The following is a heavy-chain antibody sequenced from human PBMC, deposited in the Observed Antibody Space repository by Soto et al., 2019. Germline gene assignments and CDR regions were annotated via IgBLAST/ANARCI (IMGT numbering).Heavy chain of an antibody. D-gene: IGHD3-16*01. CDR3: GIRPKCLGVAHY. CDR1: GVSFSDDY. CDR2: INHSGST. V-gene: IGHV4-34*01. J-gene: IGHJ4*02. Sequence: SEILSLTCAVYGVSFSDDYLSWIRQSPGKGLEWIGEINHSGSTNYNESLKSRVTISVDTPKKLITLNLTAVAAADTAVYYCGIRPKCLGVAHYWGQGTTVPVYS.